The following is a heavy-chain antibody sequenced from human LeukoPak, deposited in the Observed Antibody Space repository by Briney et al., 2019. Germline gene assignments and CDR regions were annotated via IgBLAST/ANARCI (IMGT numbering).Heavy chain of an antibody. J-gene: IGHJ4*02. CDR3: VRGPPNWGFDY. Sequence: ASVKVSFKASGYTFTNYDINWVRQATGQGLEWMGWMGSNSGDTGYAQKFQGRVTMTRDTFMSTAYMELNNVRSEDTAVYYCVRGPPNWGFDYWGQGTLVTVSS. D-gene: IGHD7-27*01. V-gene: IGHV1-8*01. CDR2: MGSNSGDT. CDR1: GYTFTNYD.